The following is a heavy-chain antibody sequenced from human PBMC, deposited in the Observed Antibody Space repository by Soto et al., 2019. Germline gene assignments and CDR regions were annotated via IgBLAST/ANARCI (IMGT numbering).Heavy chain of an antibody. V-gene: IGHV4-34*01. CDR1: GGSVSGYY. Sequence: SETLSLTCAVYGGSVSGYYWSWIRQLPGKGLEWIGEINHSGSTNYNPSLKSRVTISVDTSKNQFSLKLSSVTAADAAVYYCARRVAAAGIDAFDIWGQGTMVTVSS. CDR3: ARRVAAAGIDAFDI. CDR2: INHSGST. D-gene: IGHD6-13*01. J-gene: IGHJ3*02.